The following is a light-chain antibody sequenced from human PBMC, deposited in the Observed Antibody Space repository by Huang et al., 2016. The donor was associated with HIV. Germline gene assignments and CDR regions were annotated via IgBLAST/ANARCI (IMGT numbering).Light chain of an antibody. CDR3: QQRSNWAPIT. J-gene: IGKJ4*01. CDR1: QSVSSY. V-gene: IGKV3-11*01. CDR2: DAS. Sequence: EIVLTQSPATLSLSPGERATLSCSASQSVSSYLAWYQQKPGQAPRLLIYDASNRATGIPARFSGSGSGTDFTLTISSLEPEDFAVYYCQQRSNWAPITFGGGTKVEIK.